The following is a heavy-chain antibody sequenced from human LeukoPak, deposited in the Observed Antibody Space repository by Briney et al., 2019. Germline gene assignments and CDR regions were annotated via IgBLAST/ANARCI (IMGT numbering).Heavy chain of an antibody. Sequence: GGSLRLSCAASGFTFDDYAMHWVRQAPGKGLEWVSGISWNSGSIGYADSVKGRFTISRDNAKNSLYLQMNSLRAEDTAWYYCARYSSSWYGDYFDYWGQGTLVTVSS. CDR2: ISWNSGSI. D-gene: IGHD6-13*01. J-gene: IGHJ4*02. CDR3: ARYSSSWYGDYFDY. V-gene: IGHV3-9*01. CDR1: GFTFDDYA.